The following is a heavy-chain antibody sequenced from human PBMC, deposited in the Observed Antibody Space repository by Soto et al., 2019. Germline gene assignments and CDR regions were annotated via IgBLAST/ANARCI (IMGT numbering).Heavy chain of an antibody. V-gene: IGHV4-31*03. J-gene: IGHJ4*02. CDR1: GGSISSGGYY. Sequence: SETLSLTCTVSGGSISSGGYYWSWIRQHPGKGLEWIGYIYYSGSTYYNPSLKSRVTMTRDTSTSTVYMELSSLRSEDTAVYYCARDGADYGDSNFDYWGQGTLVTVSS. CDR3: ARDGADYGDSNFDY. D-gene: IGHD4-17*01. CDR2: IYYSGST.